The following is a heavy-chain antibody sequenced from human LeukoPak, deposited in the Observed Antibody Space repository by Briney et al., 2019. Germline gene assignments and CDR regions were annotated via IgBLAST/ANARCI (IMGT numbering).Heavy chain of an antibody. V-gene: IGHV3-43D*03. CDR1: GFTFDDYA. D-gene: IGHD6-6*01. J-gene: IGHJ4*02. CDR2: ISWDGGST. CDR3: AKDSLSRDSSSWGTFDY. Sequence: GGSLRVSCVASGFTFDDYAMHWVRQAPGKGLEWVSLISWDGGSTYYADSVKGRFTISRDNSKNSLYLQMNSLRAEDTALYYCAKDSLSRDSSSWGTFDYWGQGTLVTVSS.